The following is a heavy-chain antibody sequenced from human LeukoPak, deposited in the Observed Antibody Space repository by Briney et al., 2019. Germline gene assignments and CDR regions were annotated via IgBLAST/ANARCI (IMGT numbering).Heavy chain of an antibody. CDR2: INPNSGGT. CDR3: ARATYSGYEDY. D-gene: IGHD5-12*01. Sequence: ASVKVSCKASGYTFTGYYMHWVRQAPGQGLEWMGWINPNSGGTNYAQKFQGRVTMTRETTISTAYMELSRLRSDDTAVYYCARATYSGYEDYWGQGTLVTVSS. V-gene: IGHV1-2*02. CDR1: GYTFTGYY. J-gene: IGHJ4*02.